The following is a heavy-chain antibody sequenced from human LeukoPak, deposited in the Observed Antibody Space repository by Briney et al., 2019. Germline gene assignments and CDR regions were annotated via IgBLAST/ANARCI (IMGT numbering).Heavy chain of an antibody. V-gene: IGHV4-39*01. CDR3: ARPHEDDIRDHYYMDV. J-gene: IGHJ6*03. Sequence: SETLSLTCTVSGGSISSSSYYWGWIRQPPGKGLEWIGSIYYSGNTYYNPSLKSRVTISVDTSKNQFSLKLSSVTAADTAVYYRARPHEDDIRDHYYMDVWGKGTTVTVSS. D-gene: IGHD3-9*01. CDR1: GGSISSSSYY. CDR2: IYYSGNT.